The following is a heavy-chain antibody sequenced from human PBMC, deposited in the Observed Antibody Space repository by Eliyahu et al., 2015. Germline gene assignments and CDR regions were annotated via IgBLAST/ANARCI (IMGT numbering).Heavy chain of an antibody. CDR2: ISASGGST. J-gene: IGHJ3*02. V-gene: IGHV3-23*01. D-gene: IGHD2/OR15-2a*01. CDR1: XFTFRSYA. CDR3: ARGKSIDAFDI. Sequence: EVQLLESGGGLVQPGGSLXLSXEVXXFTFRSYAXAWVRQAPGKGLQWVSTISASGGSTYYAASVMGRFTISRDNSKTTFSLQMNSLRAEDTAIYYCARGKSIDAFDIWGQGTMVSVSS.